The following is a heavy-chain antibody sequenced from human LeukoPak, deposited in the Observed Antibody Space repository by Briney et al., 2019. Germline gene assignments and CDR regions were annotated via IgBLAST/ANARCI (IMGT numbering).Heavy chain of an antibody. Sequence: SETLSLTCAVYGGSFSNYYWTWIRQPPGKGLEWIGEIDHSGSSHYNPSLKSRVTISVDTSKHQLSLKLSSVTAADTAVYYCPRGLXDRISIFGVVKFYYFDFWGQGTXVTVS. CDR1: GGSFSNYY. J-gene: IGHJ4*02. D-gene: IGHD3-3*01. V-gene: IGHV4-34*01. CDR2: IDHSGSS. CDR3: PRGLXDRISIFGVVKFYYFDF.